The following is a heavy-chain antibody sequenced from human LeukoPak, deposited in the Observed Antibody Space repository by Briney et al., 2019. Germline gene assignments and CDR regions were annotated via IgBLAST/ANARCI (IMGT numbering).Heavy chain of an antibody. Sequence: SVKVSCKASGGTFSSYAISWVRQAPGQGLEWMGGIIPIFGTANYAQKFQGRVTITADESTSTAYMELSSLRSDDTAVYYCARDRGALGMFEFDPWGQGTLVTVSS. CDR3: ARDRGALGMFEFDP. D-gene: IGHD1-26*01. V-gene: IGHV1-69*01. J-gene: IGHJ5*02. CDR2: IIPIFGTA. CDR1: GGTFSSYA.